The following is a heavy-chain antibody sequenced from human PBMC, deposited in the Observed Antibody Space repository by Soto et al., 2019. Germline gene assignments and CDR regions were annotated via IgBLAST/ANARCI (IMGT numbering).Heavy chain of an antibody. Sequence: PGESLKSSCKGSGYSFTSYWISWVRQMPGKGLEWMGRIDPSDSYTNHSPSFQGHVTISADKSISTAYLQWSSLKASDTAMYYCARHGYYGSGSYYYYYYYGMDVWGQGTTVTVSS. V-gene: IGHV5-10-1*01. CDR1: GYSFTSYW. J-gene: IGHJ6*02. CDR2: IDPSDSYT. D-gene: IGHD3-10*01. CDR3: ARHGYYGSGSYYYYYYYGMDV.